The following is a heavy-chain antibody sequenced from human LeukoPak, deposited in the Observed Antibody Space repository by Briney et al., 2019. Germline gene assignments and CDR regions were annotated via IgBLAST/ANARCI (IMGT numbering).Heavy chain of an antibody. CDR1: GFTFSSYE. J-gene: IGHJ6*04. CDR3: AELGITMIRGV. CDR2: ISSSGSTI. V-gene: IGHV3-48*03. D-gene: IGHD3-22*01. Sequence: PGGSLRLSCAASGFTFSSYEMNWVRQAPGKGLEWVSYISSSGSTIYYANSVKGRFTNSRDNAKNSLYLQMNSLRAEDTAVHYCAELGITMIRGVWGKGTTVTISS.